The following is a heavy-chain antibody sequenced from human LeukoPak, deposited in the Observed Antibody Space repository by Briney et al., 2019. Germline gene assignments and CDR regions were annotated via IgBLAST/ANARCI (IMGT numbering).Heavy chain of an antibody. Sequence: GGSLRLSSEVSGFTFSSYGMSWVRQAPGRGLEWVSSISGSGGSTNYADSVKGRFTISRDNSENTLYLQMNTLRAEDTAVYYCAKEGSSGWTRSFDYWGQGTLVTVSS. CDR3: AKEGSSGWTRSFDY. CDR1: GFTFSSYG. CDR2: ISGSGGST. D-gene: IGHD6-19*01. J-gene: IGHJ4*02. V-gene: IGHV3-23*01.